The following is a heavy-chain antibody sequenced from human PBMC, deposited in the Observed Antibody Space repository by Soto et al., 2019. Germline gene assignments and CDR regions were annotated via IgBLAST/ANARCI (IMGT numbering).Heavy chain of an antibody. CDR3: ARHITMDPLLLY. J-gene: IGHJ4*02. Sequence: EVQLVESGGGLIQPGGSLRLACAASGFTVSSNYMSWVRQAPGKGLEWGSVIYSGGSTYYADSVKGRFTISRDNSKNTLYLKMNSLRAADTAVYYCARHITMDPLLLYWGQGTLVTVSS. D-gene: IGHD3-10*01. CDR2: IYSGGST. V-gene: IGHV3-53*01. CDR1: GFTVSSNY.